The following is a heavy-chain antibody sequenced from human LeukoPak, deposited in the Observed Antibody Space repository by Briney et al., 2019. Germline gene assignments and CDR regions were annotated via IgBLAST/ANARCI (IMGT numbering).Heavy chain of an antibody. Sequence: GGSLRLSCAASGFTFSSYAMHWVRQAPGKGLEWVAVISYDGSNKYYADSVKGRFTISRDNSKNTLYLQMNSLRTEDTAVYYCARNVVVGDTDYFDYWGQGTLVTVSS. J-gene: IGHJ4*02. D-gene: IGHD2-15*01. V-gene: IGHV3-30-3*01. CDR1: GFTFSSYA. CDR2: ISYDGSNK. CDR3: ARNVVVGDTDYFDY.